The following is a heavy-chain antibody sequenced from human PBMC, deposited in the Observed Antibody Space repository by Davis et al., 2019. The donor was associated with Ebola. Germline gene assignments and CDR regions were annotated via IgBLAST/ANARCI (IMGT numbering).Heavy chain of an antibody. CDR3: ARVSPAGEMDV. CDR2: ISSSSTRI. V-gene: IGHV3-48*01. Sequence: GGSLRLSCAASGFTLTSYSMSWVRQAPGKGLEWISYISSSSTRIYYADSVKGRSTISRDNAKNSLYLQMNSLRAEDTAVYYCARVSPAGEMDVWGKGTTVTVSS. D-gene: IGHD4-17*01. J-gene: IGHJ6*04. CDR1: GFTLTSYS.